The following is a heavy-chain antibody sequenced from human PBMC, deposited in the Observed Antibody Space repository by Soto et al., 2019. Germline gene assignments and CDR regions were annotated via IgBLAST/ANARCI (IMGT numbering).Heavy chain of an antibody. CDR2: IYPGDSDT. J-gene: IGHJ5*02. Sequence: GESLKISCKGSGYSFTSYWIGWVRQMPGKGLEWMGIIYPGDSDTRYSPSFQGQVTISADKSISTAYLQWSSLKASDTAMYYCARHRGADYYDSSGYGWFDPWGQGTLVTVS. CDR3: ARHRGADYYDSSGYGWFDP. CDR1: GYSFTSYW. D-gene: IGHD3-22*01. V-gene: IGHV5-51*01.